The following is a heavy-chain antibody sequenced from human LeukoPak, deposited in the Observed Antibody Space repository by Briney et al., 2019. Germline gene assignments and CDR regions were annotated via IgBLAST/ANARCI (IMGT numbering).Heavy chain of an antibody. V-gene: IGHV1-2*02. CDR3: ARGSSAAGAFLFDY. CDR1: GYTFTGYY. Sequence: ASVKVSCKASGYTFTGYYMHWVRQAPGQGLEWMGWINPNSGGTNYAQKFQGRVTMTRDTSISTAYMELSRLRSDDTAVYYRARGSSAAGAFLFDYWGQGTLVTVSS. D-gene: IGHD6-13*01. CDR2: INPNSGGT. J-gene: IGHJ4*02.